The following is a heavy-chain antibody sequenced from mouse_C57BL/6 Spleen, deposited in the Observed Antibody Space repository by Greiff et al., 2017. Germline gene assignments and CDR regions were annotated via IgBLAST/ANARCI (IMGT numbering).Heavy chain of an antibody. CDR2: IDPNSGGT. CDR1: GYTFTSYW. CDR3: ARGSGYYFDC. Sequence: QVQLQQSGAELVKPGASVKLSCKASGYTFTSYWMHWVKQRPGRGLEWIGRIDPNSGGTKYNAKFKSKATLTVDKPSTTAYVQLSSLTSEDSAVYFCARGSGYYFDCWGQGTPLSVSS. D-gene: IGHD1-3*01. J-gene: IGHJ2*01. V-gene: IGHV1-72*01.